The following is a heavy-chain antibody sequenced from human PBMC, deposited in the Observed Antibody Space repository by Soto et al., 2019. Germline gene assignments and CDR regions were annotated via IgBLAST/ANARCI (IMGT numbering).Heavy chain of an antibody. Sequence: PGEALNISCKGSGCIFTNYLIGLVRQMPREGLEWMGISHSGDSDTRYRPSFQSQVTISADKSITTAYVSWSRLRASDADMYFCERTGYRSYDFIFDDWGQGTLVTVSS. J-gene: IGHJ4*03. CDR3: ERTGYRSYDFIFDD. V-gene: IGHV5-51*01. CDR1: GCIFTNYL. CDR2: SHSGDSDT. D-gene: IGHD5-12*01.